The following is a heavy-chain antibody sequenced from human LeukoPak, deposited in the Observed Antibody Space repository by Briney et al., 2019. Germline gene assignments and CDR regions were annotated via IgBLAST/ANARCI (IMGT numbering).Heavy chain of an antibody. J-gene: IGHJ4*02. V-gene: IGHV1-8*01. CDR2: MNPNSGNT. CDR3: ARDTSYYFDY. Sequence: ASVTVSCKASGYTFTSYDINWVRQATGQGLEWMGWMNPNSGNTGYAHKFQGRVTMTRNTPISTAYMELSRLRSDDTAVYYCARDTSYYFDYWGQGTLVTVSS. D-gene: IGHD2/OR15-2a*01. CDR1: GYTFTSYD.